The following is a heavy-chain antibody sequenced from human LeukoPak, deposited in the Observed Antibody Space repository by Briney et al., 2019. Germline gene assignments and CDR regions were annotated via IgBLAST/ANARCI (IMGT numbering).Heavy chain of an antibody. CDR2: IIPIFGSA. V-gene: IGHV1-69*01. CDR1: GGTFSSYA. CDR3: ARVGDDIVAGGSWFDP. J-gene: IGHJ5*02. Sequence: SVKVSCKASGGTFSSYAISWVRQAPGQGLEWMGGIIPIFGSANYAQNFQGRVTITADESTTTAYMELSSLRSEDTAVYYCARVGDDIVAGGSWFDPWGQGTLVTVSS. D-gene: IGHD5-12*01.